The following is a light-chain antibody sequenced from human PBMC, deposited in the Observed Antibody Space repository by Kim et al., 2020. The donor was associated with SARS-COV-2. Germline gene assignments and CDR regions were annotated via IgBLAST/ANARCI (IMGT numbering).Light chain of an antibody. V-gene: IGKV4-1*01. CDR2: WAS. CDR1: QSVLYSSNNQNY. CDR3: QQYYSSPYT. Sequence: MATINCKSSQSVLYSSNNQNYLAGYQQKPGQPPKLLIYWASTREYGVPDRFSGSGSVTDFTLTISSLQAEDVAVYYCQQYYSSPYTFGQGTKLEI. J-gene: IGKJ2*01.